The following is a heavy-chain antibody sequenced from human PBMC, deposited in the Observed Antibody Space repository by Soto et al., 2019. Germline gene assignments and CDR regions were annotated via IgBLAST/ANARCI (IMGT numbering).Heavy chain of an antibody. CDR1: GFIFSSYA. V-gene: IGHV3-23*01. CDR3: EKYDGSPAFGMDV. D-gene: IGHD3-16*01. Sequence: GGSLRLSCAASGFIFSSYAMTWGRQAPGKGLEWVSGISGSGGSTYYADSVKGRFPISRDNSKNTLYLQMNSLRTEDTAIYYCEKYDGSPAFGMDVWGQGTTVTVSS. CDR2: ISGSGGST. J-gene: IGHJ6*02.